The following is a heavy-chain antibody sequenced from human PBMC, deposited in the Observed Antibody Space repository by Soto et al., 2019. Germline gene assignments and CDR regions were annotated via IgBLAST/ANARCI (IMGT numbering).Heavy chain of an antibody. CDR2: ISANNGNT. CDR3: ARDYSVYFLFTLHY. CDR1: GYTFTSYG. D-gene: IGHD4-4*01. Sequence: QVQLVQSGAEVKKPGASVKVSCKASGYTFTSYGISWVRQAPGQGLEWMGWISANNGNTNYAQKLQGRVTLTTDTSTSTAYMELRSQSSDDTSVYYCARDYSVYFLFTLHYSGQGTLVTVSS. V-gene: IGHV1-18*01. J-gene: IGHJ4*02.